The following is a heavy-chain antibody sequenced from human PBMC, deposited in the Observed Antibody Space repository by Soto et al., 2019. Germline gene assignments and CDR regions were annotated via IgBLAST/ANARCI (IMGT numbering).Heavy chain of an antibody. CDR1: GYTFAGYY. V-gene: IGHV1-2*02. CDR3: ARGPYSGSSTSLPYYSAMDV. J-gene: IGHJ6*02. Sequence: QVQLVQSGADVKKPGASVKVSCKASGYTFAGYYMHWVRQAPGQGLEWMGWINPNSGGTNYAQKFQGRVTMTRDTSISTADMEVNRLISDDTAVYYCARGPYSGSSTSLPYYSAMDVWGQGTTVTVSS. D-gene: IGHD1-26*01. CDR2: INPNSGGT.